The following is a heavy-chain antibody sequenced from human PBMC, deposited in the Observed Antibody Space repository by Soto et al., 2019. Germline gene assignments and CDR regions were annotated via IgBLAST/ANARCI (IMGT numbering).Heavy chain of an antibody. D-gene: IGHD2-15*01. Sequence: SVKVSCKASGGTFSSYTISWVRQAPGQGLEWMGRIIPILGIANYAQKFQGRVTITADKSTSTAYMELSSLRSEDTAVYYCASNVVVAAATMGPDDAFDIWGQGTMVTVS. CDR3: ASNVVVAAATMGPDDAFDI. CDR1: GGTFSSYT. CDR2: IIPILGIA. V-gene: IGHV1-69*02. J-gene: IGHJ3*02.